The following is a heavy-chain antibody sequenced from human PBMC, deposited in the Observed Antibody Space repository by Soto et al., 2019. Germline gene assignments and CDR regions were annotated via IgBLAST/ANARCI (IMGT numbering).Heavy chain of an antibody. D-gene: IGHD3-3*01. CDR1: GGTVNSGSYY. V-gene: IGHV4-61*01. CDR3: ARDYWRPELRFDY. Sequence: SETLSLTCSVSGGTVNSGSYYWSWVRQAPGKGLEWIGHVYYSGTTKYNPSLKSRVTISVDTSNNQFSLKINSVTAADTAIYYCARDYWRPELRFDYWGQGILVTVSS. J-gene: IGHJ4*01. CDR2: VYYSGTT.